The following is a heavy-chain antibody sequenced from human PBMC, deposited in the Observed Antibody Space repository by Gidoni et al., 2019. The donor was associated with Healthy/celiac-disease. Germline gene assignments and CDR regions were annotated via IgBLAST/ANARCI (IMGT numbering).Heavy chain of an antibody. V-gene: IGHV1-18*01. Sequence: QVQLVQSGAEVKKPGASVKVSCKASGYTFTSYGISWVRQAPGQGLEWMGWISAYNGNTNYAQKLQGRVTMTTDTSTSTAYMELRSLRSDDTAVYYCARGPSLPYYYGSGSPPDYWGQGTLVTVSS. CDR1: GYTFTSYG. CDR2: ISAYNGNT. D-gene: IGHD3-10*01. J-gene: IGHJ4*02. CDR3: ARGPSLPYYYGSGSPPDY.